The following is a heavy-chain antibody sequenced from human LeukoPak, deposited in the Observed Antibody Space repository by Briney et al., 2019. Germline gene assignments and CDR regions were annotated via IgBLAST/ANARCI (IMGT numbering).Heavy chain of an antibody. CDR3: ARDGGRKVQSSLGNNWFDP. CDR1: GGSISSSSYY. CDR2: IYYSGST. J-gene: IGHJ5*02. Sequence: SETLSLTCTVSGGSISSSSYYWGWIRQPPGKGLEWIGSIYYSGSTYYNPSLRSRVTISVDTSKNQFSLKLSSVTAADTAVYYCARDGGRKVQSSLGNNWFDPWGQGTLVTVSS. V-gene: IGHV4-39*07. D-gene: IGHD3-16*01.